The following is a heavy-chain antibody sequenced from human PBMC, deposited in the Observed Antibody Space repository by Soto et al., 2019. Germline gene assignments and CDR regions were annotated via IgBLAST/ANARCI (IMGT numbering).Heavy chain of an antibody. CDR1: GFTFSSYD. V-gene: IGHV3-64*01. Sequence: EVQLAESGGGMVQPGGSLRLSCVASGFTFSSYDMHWVRQSPGKGLVYVSSISSNGGTTYYGNSVKGRFTISRDNSKNTLYLQMGSMRADDMAVYYCVRRVSGNYDYWGQGTLVTVSS. CDR3: VRRVSGNYDY. D-gene: IGHD1-7*01. CDR2: ISSNGGTT. J-gene: IGHJ4*02.